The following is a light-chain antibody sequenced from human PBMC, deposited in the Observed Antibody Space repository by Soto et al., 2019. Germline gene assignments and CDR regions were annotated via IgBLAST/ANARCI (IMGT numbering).Light chain of an antibody. CDR3: LLSYSGGRFLV. J-gene: IGLJ2*01. Sequence: QAVVTQEPSLTVSPGGTVTLTCGSSTGAVTSGHYPYWFQQKPGQAPRTLISDTSNKHSWTPARFSGSLLGGKAALTLSGAQPQDEAEYYCLLSYSGGRFLVFGGGTKLTVL. CDR2: DTS. V-gene: IGLV7-46*01. CDR1: TGAVTSGHY.